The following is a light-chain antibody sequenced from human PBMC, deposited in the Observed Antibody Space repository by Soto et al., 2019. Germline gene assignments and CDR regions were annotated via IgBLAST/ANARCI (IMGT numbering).Light chain of an antibody. V-gene: IGKV3-15*01. J-gene: IGKJ1*01. CDR2: GAS. CDR1: QSIDNR. CDR3: QQYKNWRT. Sequence: IVMTQSPATLSVSPGERATLSCRASQSIDNRLAWYQQRPGQAPRLLIYGASTRATGIPARFSGSGSGTEFTLTISCLQSEDFGVYYCQQYKNWRTFGQGTNVETK.